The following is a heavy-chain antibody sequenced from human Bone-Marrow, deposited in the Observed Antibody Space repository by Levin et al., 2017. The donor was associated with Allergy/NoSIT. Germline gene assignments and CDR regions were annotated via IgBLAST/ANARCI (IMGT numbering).Heavy chain of an antibody. Sequence: PGGSLRLSCAASGFSLSNAWMNWVRQAPGKGLVWIGRISSKTDGAATDYAAPLKGRFTISRDDSRHMLYLEMNSLKVEDTAVYYCTTQFQWWGQGTLVTVSS. CDR1: GFSLSNAW. CDR2: ISSKTDGAAT. V-gene: IGHV3-15*01. CDR3: TTQFQW. J-gene: IGHJ4*02. D-gene: IGHD6-19*01.